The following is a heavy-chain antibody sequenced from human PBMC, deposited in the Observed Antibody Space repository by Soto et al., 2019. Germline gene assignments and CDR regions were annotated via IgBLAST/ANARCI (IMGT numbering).Heavy chain of an antibody. CDR2: IYWDDDK. Sequence: QITLKESGPTLVKPTQTLTLTCTFSGFSLSTSGVGVGWIRQPPGKALEWLALIYWDDDKRYSPSLTSRLTTXKXTXXNQVVLTMTNMDPVDTATYYCAHVLVVVANYGMDVWGQGTTVPVSS. V-gene: IGHV2-5*02. D-gene: IGHD2-15*01. J-gene: IGHJ6*02. CDR1: GFSLSTSGVG. CDR3: AHVLVVVANYGMDV.